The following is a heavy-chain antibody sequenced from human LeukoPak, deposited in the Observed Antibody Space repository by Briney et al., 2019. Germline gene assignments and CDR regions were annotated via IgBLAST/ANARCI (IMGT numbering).Heavy chain of an antibody. CDR2: IIPIFGTA. V-gene: IGHV1-69*13. J-gene: IGHJ4*02. CDR3: ARGGYSYGYLYYFDY. CDR1: GGTFSSYA. D-gene: IGHD5-18*01. Sequence: SVKVSCKASGGTFSSYAISWVRQAPGQGLEWMGGIIPIFGTANYAQKFQGRVTITVDESTSTAYMELSSLRSEDTAVYYCARGGYSYGYLYYFDYWGQGTLVTVSS.